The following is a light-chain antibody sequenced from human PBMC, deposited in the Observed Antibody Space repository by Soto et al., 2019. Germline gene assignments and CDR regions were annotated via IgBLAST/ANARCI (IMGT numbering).Light chain of an antibody. CDR1: QRISTY. V-gene: IGKV1-39*01. CDR2: AAS. CDR3: QQLNSYPIT. J-gene: IGKJ5*01. Sequence: DILMTHSPSSLSTSVGDRVTITCRSSQRISTYLNWYQQKPGKAPKLLIYAASTLQSGVPSRFSGSGSGTDFTLTISSLQPEDFATYFCQQLNSYPITFGQGTRLEIK.